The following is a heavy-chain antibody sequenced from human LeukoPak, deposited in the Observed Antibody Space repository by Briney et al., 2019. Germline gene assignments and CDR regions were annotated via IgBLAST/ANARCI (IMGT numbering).Heavy chain of an antibody. D-gene: IGHD3-10*01. CDR1: GDSISSSNW. V-gene: IGHV4-38-2*02. Sequence: SETLSLTCTVSGDSISSSNWWSWVRQPPGKGLEWIWSIYHSGSTYYNPSLKSRVTISVDTSKNQFSLKLSSVTAADTAVYYCARTRYYYNSRSYGAPYYFDYWGQGTLVTVSS. CDR2: IYHSGST. J-gene: IGHJ4*02. CDR3: ARTRYYYNSRSYGAPYYFDY.